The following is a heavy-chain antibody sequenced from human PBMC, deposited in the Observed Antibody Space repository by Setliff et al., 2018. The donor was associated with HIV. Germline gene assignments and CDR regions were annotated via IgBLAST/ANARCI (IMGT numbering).Heavy chain of an antibody. CDR3: AKDSAFYFYGSGSYYNPYFYMDV. Sequence: GESLKISCAASGFTFGSYAMHWVRQAPGKGLEWVAVIWYDGSNKYYADSVKGRFTVSRDNSKNTLYLQMNSLRAEDTAVYYCAKDSAFYFYGSGSYYNPYFYMDVWGKGTTVPSP. CDR1: GFTFGSYA. D-gene: IGHD3-10*01. V-gene: IGHV3-30*02. J-gene: IGHJ6*03. CDR2: IWYDGSNK.